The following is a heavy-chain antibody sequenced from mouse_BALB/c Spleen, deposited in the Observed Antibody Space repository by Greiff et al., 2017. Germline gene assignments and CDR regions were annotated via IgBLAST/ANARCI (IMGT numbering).Heavy chain of an antibody. V-gene: IGHV8-11*01. CDR1: GFSLSTYGIG. J-gene: IGHJ4*01. CDR3: ARMNGDRPDY. Sequence: KESGPGILQPSQTLSLTCSFSGFSLSTYGIGVGWIRQPSGKGLEWLAHIWWNDNKYYNTALKSRLTISKDTSNNQVFLKIASVDTADTATYYCARMNGDRPDYWGQGTSVTVSS. CDR2: IWWNDNK. D-gene: IGHD2-14*01.